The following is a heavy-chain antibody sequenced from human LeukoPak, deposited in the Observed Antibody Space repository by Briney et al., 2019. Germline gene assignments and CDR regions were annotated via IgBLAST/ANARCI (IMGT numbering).Heavy chain of an antibody. D-gene: IGHD6-13*01. J-gene: IGHJ4*02. Sequence: GGSLRLSCAASGFTFSSYGVHWVRQAPGKGLEWVAVIWYDGSNKYYADSVKGRFTISRDNSKNTLYLQMNSLRAEDTAVYYCARELAPGAAAGLDYWGQGTLVTVSS. CDR3: ARELAPGAAAGLDY. V-gene: IGHV3-33*01. CDR1: GFTFSSYG. CDR2: IWYDGSNK.